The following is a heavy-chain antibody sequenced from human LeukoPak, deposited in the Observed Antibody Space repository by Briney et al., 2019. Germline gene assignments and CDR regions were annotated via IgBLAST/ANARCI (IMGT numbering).Heavy chain of an antibody. CDR1: GGSISSYY. V-gene: IGHV4-59*01. CDR3: ARAAGRVGSAVAAWGY. D-gene: IGHD6-13*01. Sequence: SETLSLTCTVSGGSISSYYWSWIRQPPGKGLEWIGYIYYSGSTNYNPSLKSRVTISVDTSKNQFSLKLSSVTAADTAVYYCARAAGRVGSAVAAWGYWGQGTLVTVSS. J-gene: IGHJ4*02. CDR2: IYYSGST.